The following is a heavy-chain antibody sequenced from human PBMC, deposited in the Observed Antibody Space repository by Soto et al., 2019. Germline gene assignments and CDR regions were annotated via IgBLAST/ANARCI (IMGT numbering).Heavy chain of an antibody. CDR1: SSYV. Sequence: SSYVVHCFRHSPFKWLYCFSVICYDGSNKYYAESVKCRFAISRDNSKNTLYVQMNSLTVEYTAVYYCARAQYTGSYFDDCDVWGQGKMVTVSS. D-gene: IGHD1-26*01. J-gene: IGHJ3*01. CDR2: ICYDGSNK. V-gene: IGHV3-33*03. CDR3: ARAQYTGSYFDDCDV.